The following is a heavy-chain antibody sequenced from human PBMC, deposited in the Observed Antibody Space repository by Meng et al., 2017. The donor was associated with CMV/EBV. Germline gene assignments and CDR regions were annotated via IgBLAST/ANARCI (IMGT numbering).Heavy chain of an antibody. CDR1: GFTFSSDS. Sequence: GEALKISCATSGFTFSSDSRNWLRQAPGKGLEWVSSISSSSSYIYDADSVKGRFTISRDNAKNSLYLQMNSLRAEDTAVYYWARDGHLLSTWGQGTLVTVSS. CDR3: ARDGHLLST. D-gene: IGHD2-2*01. CDR2: ISSSSSYI. J-gene: IGHJ5*02. V-gene: IGHV3-21*01.